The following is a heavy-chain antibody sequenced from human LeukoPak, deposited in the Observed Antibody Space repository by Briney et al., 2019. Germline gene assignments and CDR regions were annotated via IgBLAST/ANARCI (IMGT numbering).Heavy chain of an antibody. CDR3: AGPSGILRNTYAH. CDR2: IHSTSGGT. Sequence: GASVKVSCKASGYTFTDYYMHWVRQAPGQGLEWMGWIHSTSGGTNYAQNFQGRVTMTRDTSISTAYMELTSLTSDDTAVYYCAGPSGILRNTYAHWGQGTLVTVSS. J-gene: IGHJ4*02. D-gene: IGHD3-10*01. CDR1: GYTFTDYY. V-gene: IGHV1-2*02.